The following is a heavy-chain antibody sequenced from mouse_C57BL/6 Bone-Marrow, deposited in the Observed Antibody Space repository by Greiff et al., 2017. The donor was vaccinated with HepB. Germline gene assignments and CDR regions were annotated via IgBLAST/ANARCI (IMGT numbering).Heavy chain of an antibody. V-gene: IGHV5-17*01. Sequence: DVMLVESGGGLVKPGGSLKLSCAASGFTFSDYGMHWVRQAPEKGLEWVAYISSGSSTIYYADTVKGRFTISRDNTKDTLFLQMTRLRSEDTAMYYCATDPSSRDYAMDYWGQGTSVTVSS. CDR3: ATDPSSRDYAMDY. CDR1: GFTFSDYG. CDR2: ISSGSSTI. J-gene: IGHJ4*01. D-gene: IGHD1-1*01.